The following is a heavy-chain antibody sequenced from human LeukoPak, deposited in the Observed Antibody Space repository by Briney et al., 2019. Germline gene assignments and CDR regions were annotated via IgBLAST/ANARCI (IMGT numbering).Heavy chain of an antibody. J-gene: IGHJ4*02. D-gene: IGHD3-10*01. CDR1: GGSISSYY. CDR2: IYTSGST. CDR3: AREEILLWYGTSNFDY. V-gene: IGHV4-4*07. Sequence: SETLSLTCTVSGGSISSYYWSWIRQPAGKGLEWIGRIYTSGSTNYSPSLKSRVTMSVDTSKNQFSLKLSSVTAADTAVYYCAREEILLWYGTSNFDYWGQGTLVTVSS.